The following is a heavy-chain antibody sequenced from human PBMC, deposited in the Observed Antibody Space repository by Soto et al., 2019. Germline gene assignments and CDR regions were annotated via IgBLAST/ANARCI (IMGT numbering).Heavy chain of an antibody. CDR3: ARHRYYEGSVPGYGMDV. J-gene: IGHJ6*02. CDR1: GFTFSDYY. D-gene: IGHD3-16*01. Sequence: QVQLVESGGGLVKPGGSLRLSCAASGFTFSDYYMSWIRQAPGKGLEYISYISSGGSFIYYADSVKGRFTISRDTAKTSLYLPMNRLRAEDTALYYCARHRYYEGSVPGYGMDVWGQGTKVTVSS. CDR2: ISSGGSFI. V-gene: IGHV3-11*01.